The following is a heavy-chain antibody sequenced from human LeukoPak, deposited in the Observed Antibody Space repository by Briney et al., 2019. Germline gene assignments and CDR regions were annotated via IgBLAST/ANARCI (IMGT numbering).Heavy chain of an antibody. CDR1: GFTFSSYE. D-gene: IGHD3-10*02. V-gene: IGHV3-48*03. J-gene: IGHJ6*04. Sequence: GGSLRLSWAAAGFTFSSYEMNWVRQAPGKGLEWVSYISSSGSTIYYADSVKGRFTISRDNAKNSLYLQMNSLRAEDTAVYYCAELGITMIGGVWGKGTTVTISS. CDR2: ISSSGSTI. CDR3: AELGITMIGGV.